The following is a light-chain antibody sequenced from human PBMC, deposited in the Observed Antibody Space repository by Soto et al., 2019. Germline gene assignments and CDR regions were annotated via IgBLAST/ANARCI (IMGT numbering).Light chain of an antibody. Sequence: QSALTQPPSVSAAPGQKVTFSCSGSSSNIGKNYVSWYQQVPGTAPKLLIYEDNKRRPGIPDRFSGSKSGTSATLGITGLQTGDEADYYCGTWDSSLSVFVFGTGTKVTVL. V-gene: IGLV1-51*02. CDR3: GTWDSSLSVFV. J-gene: IGLJ1*01. CDR2: EDN. CDR1: SSNIGKNY.